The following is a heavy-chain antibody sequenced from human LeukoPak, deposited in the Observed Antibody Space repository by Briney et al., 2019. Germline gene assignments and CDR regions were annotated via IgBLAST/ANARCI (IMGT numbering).Heavy chain of an antibody. D-gene: IGHD2-15*01. CDR1: AFTFSGYW. V-gene: IGHV3-74*01. Sequence: QPGGSLRLSCSAAAFTFSGYWTHWVPHAPGKGLLWGSRIFIDVGGTTYADSVRGRFTISRDNAKNTLYLQMNSLRAEDTAVYYCARAPSGSPTPEDYWGQGTLVPVSS. J-gene: IGHJ4*02. CDR3: ARAPSGSPTPEDY. CDR2: IFIDVGGT.